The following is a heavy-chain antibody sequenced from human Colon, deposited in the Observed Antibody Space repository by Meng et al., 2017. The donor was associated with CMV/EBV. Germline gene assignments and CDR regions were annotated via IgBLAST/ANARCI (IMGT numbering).Heavy chain of an antibody. CDR1: GFTFSSYA. CDR2: ISYDGSNK. D-gene: IGHD6-6*01. V-gene: IGHV3-30-3*01. Sequence: GESLKISCAASGFTFSSYAMHWVRQAPGKGLEWVAVISYDGSNKYYADPVKGRFTISRDNSKNTLYLQMNSLRAEDTAVYYCARMEEQLVRRDYYYYYGMDVWGQGTTVTVSS. J-gene: IGHJ6*02. CDR3: ARMEEQLVRRDYYYYYGMDV.